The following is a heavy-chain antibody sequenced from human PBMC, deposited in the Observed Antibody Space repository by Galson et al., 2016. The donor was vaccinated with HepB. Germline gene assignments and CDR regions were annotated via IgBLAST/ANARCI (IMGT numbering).Heavy chain of an antibody. CDR3: GKHGGFDY. Sequence: SLRLSCAVSGFTFSSYGMYWVRQAPGRGLEWVSGITRSGGAPHYADFVKGRFTNARDNSKNTLYLYMNNLTAGETAIYYCGKHGGFDYWGQGALVTVSS. J-gene: IGHJ4*02. D-gene: IGHD3-16*01. V-gene: IGHV3-23*01. CDR2: ITRSGGAP. CDR1: GFTFSSYG.